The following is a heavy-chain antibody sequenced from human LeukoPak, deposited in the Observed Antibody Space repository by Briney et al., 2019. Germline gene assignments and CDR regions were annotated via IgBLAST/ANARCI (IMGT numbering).Heavy chain of an antibody. J-gene: IGHJ5*02. D-gene: IGHD5-12*01. CDR3: ARDARISGYDSSSSLWFDP. CDR2: INPSGGST. Sequence: ASVKVSCKASGYTFTSYYMHWVRQAPGQGLEWMGIINPSGGSTSYAKKFQGRVTMTRDMYMSTVYMELSSLRSEDTAVYYCARDARISGYDSSSSLWFDPWGQGTLVTVYS. CDR1: GYTFTSYY. V-gene: IGHV1-46*01.